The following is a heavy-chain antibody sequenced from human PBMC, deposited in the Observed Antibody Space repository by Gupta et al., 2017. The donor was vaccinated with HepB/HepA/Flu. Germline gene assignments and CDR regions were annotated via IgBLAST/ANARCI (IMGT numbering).Heavy chain of an antibody. CDR1: GGTFSTYS. Sequence: QAQLVQSGAEVKKPGSSVKVSCKASGGTFSTYSISWVRQAPGQGLECMGRIIPMLGKAVYAQKFQGRVTITADKSTATVYMELSSLRYEETAAYYCARDLGYNYDGSDYWGQGTLVTVS. CDR2: IIPMLGKA. V-gene: IGHV1-69*04. D-gene: IGHD5-12*01. J-gene: IGHJ4*02. CDR3: ARDLGYNYDGSDY.